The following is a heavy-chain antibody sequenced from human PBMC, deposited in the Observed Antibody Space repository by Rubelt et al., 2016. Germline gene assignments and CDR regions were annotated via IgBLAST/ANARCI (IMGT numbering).Heavy chain of an antibody. D-gene: IGHD5-18*01. J-gene: IGHJ4*02. Sequence: QEQLQQSGPGLVKPSETLSLICSVSGSSISSGYYWGWIRQPPGKGLEWVGSLFNSGRASSNPSLTSRVTIHVTKIKTQFSRKLGSGAAAETAVYYCARGRVVARITEETAMVPDWGQGTLVTVSS. CDR3: ARGRVVARITEETAMVPD. CDR2: LFNSGRA. CDR1: GSSISSGYY. V-gene: IGHV4-38-2*02.